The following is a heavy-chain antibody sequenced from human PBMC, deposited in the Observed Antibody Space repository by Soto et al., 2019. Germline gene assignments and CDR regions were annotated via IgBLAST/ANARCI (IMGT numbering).Heavy chain of an antibody. D-gene: IGHD3-16*01. J-gene: IGHJ6*03. V-gene: IGHV3-23*01. Sequence: GGSLRLSCAASGFTFSSYAMSWVRQAPGKGLEWVSAISGSGGSTYYADSVKGRFTISRDNSKNTLYLQMNSLRAEDTAVYYCATQGGGYYYYYMDVWGKGTTVTVSS. CDR2: ISGSGGST. CDR3: ATQGGGYYYYYMDV. CDR1: GFTFSSYA.